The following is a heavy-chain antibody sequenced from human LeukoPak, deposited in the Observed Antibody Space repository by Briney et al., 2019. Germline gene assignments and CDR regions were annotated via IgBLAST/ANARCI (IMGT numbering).Heavy chain of an antibody. CDR3: ARVANLHGSGSYYNVYAFDI. J-gene: IGHJ3*02. Sequence: ASVKVSCKASGYTFTGYYMHWVRQAPGQGLEWMGWINPNSGGTNYAQKFQGRVTMTRDTSISTAYMELSRLRSDDTAVYYCARVANLHGSGSYYNVYAFDIWGQGTMVTVSS. V-gene: IGHV1-2*02. CDR2: INPNSGGT. D-gene: IGHD3-10*01. CDR1: GYTFTGYY.